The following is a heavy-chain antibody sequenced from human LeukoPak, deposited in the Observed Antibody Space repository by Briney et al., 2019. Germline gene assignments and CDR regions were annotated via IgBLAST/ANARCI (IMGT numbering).Heavy chain of an antibody. CDR2: MNPNSGNT. CDR3: ARGLGSGSYYKDAFDI. Sequence: GASVKVSCTASGYTFTSFDINWVRQATGQGLEWMGWMNPNSGNTGYAQKFQGRVTMTRNTSISTAYMELSSLRSEDTAVYYCARGLGSGSYYKDAFDIWGQGTMVTVSS. V-gene: IGHV1-8*01. CDR1: GYTFTSFD. D-gene: IGHD3-10*01. J-gene: IGHJ3*02.